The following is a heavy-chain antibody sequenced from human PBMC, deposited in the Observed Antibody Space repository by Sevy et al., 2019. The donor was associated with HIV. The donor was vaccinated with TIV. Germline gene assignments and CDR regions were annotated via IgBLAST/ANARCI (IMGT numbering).Heavy chain of an antibody. J-gene: IGHJ6*02. CDR2: ITSNGNTI. V-gene: IGHV3-11*01. CDR3: SSSLLVDGRWGPPYGMDV. D-gene: IGHD3-16*01. Sequence: GGSLRLSCAASGFIFSDRYMNWIRQAPGKGLEWIAYITSNGNTIYYADSVKGRFTISRYNAKNSRFLQMNSLSAEDTAVYYRSSSLLVDGRWGPPYGMDVWGQGTTVTVSS. CDR1: GFIFSDRY.